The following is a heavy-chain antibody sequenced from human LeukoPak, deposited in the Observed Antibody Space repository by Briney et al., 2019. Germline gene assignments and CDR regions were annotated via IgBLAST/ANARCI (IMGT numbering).Heavy chain of an antibody. CDR3: ARDLTTVTKGFDI. CDR1: GGSVSTHY. J-gene: IGHJ3*02. D-gene: IGHD4-17*01. Sequence: SETLSLTCSISGGSVSTHYWTWLRQPPGKGLEWIGYVLYNGITNYNPSLRGRITISVDTSQNQFSPSLRSVTAADTAVYYCARDLTTVTKGFDIWGQGTMVTVSS. CDR2: VLYNGIT. V-gene: IGHV4-59*02.